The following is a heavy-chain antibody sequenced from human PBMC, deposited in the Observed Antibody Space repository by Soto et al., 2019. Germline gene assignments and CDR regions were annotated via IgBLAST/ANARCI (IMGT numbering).Heavy chain of an antibody. Sequence: GESLKISCKGSGYSFTSYWIAWVRQMPGKGLEWMGIIYPGDSDTRYSPSFQGQVTISADKSITTAYLQWSSLKASDTAMYYCARGYCTTTICDPWFDPWGQGTLVTVSS. CDR1: GYSFTSYW. CDR3: ARGYCTTTICDPWFDP. J-gene: IGHJ5*02. V-gene: IGHV5-51*01. CDR2: IYPGDSDT. D-gene: IGHD2-2*01.